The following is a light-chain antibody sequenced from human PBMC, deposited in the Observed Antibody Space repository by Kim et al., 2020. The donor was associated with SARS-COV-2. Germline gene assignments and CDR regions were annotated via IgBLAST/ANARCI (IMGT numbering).Light chain of an antibody. CDR3: QQSYSTPYT. CDR1: QTISSY. J-gene: IGKJ2*01. Sequence: SASVGDRVTITCRASQTISSYLNWYQQKLGKAPKLLIYVASSLQSGVPSRFSGSGSGTDFTLTISSPQPEDFATYYCQQSYSTPYTFGQGTKLEI. CDR2: VAS. V-gene: IGKV1-39*01.